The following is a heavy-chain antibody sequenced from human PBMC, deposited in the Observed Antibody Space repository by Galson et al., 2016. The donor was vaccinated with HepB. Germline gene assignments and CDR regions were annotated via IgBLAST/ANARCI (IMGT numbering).Heavy chain of an antibody. J-gene: IGHJ6*02. CDR3: ARGTRGNDDFWSVYFAFRYGLDV. Sequence: SETLSLTCNVSGSSISRDYWAWIRQPPGKGLELIGYIYNFDQTYYNPSLTGRAVLSVDTSSNQFFLKLHSVTAADTAVYYCARGTRGNDDFWSVYFAFRYGLDVWGQGTSVTVS. CDR2: IYNFDQT. D-gene: IGHD3-3*01. CDR1: GSSISRDY. V-gene: IGHV4-59*01.